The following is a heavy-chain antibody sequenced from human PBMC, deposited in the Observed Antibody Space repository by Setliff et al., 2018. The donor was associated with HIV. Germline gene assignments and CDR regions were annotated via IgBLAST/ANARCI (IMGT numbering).Heavy chain of an antibody. CDR1: GFTFKNYD. D-gene: IGHD1-7*01. Sequence: PGGSLRLSCAASGFTFKNYDMDWVRQAPGRGLEWVSSISIGSGGAIDYADSVQGRFTISRDNSKNSLYLQMNGLRAEDTAVYYCARGRNRNYVVYGMDAWGQGTTVTVSS. CDR3: ARGRNRNYVVYGMDA. V-gene: IGHV3-21*04. J-gene: IGHJ6*02. CDR2: ISIGSGGAI.